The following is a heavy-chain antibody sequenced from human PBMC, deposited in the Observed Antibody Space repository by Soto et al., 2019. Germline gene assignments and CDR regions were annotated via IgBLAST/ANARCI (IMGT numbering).Heavy chain of an antibody. J-gene: IGHJ6*02. CDR3: ARXGGPYDFWSGYPQGMDV. CDR2: MNPNSGNT. Sequence: RASVKVSCKASGYTFTSYDINWVRQATGQGLEWMGWMNPNSGNTGYAQKFQGRVTMTRNTSISTAYMELSSLRSEDTAVYYCARXGGPYDFWSGYPQGMDVWGPGTTVTVSS. D-gene: IGHD3-3*01. CDR1: GYTFTSYD. V-gene: IGHV1-8*01.